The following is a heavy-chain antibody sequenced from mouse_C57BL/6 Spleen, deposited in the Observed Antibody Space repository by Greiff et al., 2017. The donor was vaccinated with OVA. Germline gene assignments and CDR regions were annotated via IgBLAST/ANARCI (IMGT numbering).Heavy chain of an antibody. D-gene: IGHD1-1*01. Sequence: VQLQQSGPVLVKPGASVKMSCKASGYTFTDYYMNWVKQSHGKSLEWIGVINPYNGGTSYNQKFKGKATLTVDKSSSTAYMELNSRTSEDSAVYYCAPYYYGSSLGFAYWGQGTLVTVSA. CDR2: INPYNGGT. V-gene: IGHV1-19*01. J-gene: IGHJ3*01. CDR3: APYYYGSSLGFAY. CDR1: GYTFTDYY.